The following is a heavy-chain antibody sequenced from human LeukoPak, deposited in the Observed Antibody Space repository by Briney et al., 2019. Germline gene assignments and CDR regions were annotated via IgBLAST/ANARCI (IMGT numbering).Heavy chain of an antibody. V-gene: IGHV3-23*01. Sequence: GGSLRLSCAASGFTFSSYAMRWVRQAPGKGREWVSAISGSGRSTYYADSVKGRFTISRDNAKNTLYLQMNSLRAEDTAVYYWARANHATGLYGSSWYMPAGMDVWGQGTTVTVPS. J-gene: IGHJ6*02. CDR3: ARANHATGLYGSSWYMPAGMDV. D-gene: IGHD6-13*01. CDR1: GFTFSSYA. CDR2: ISGSGRST.